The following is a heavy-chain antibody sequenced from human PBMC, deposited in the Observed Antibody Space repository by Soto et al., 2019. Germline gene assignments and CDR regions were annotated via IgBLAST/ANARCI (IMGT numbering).Heavy chain of an antibody. Sequence: QVQLVESGGGVVQPGTSLRLSCVGSGFTFRSYVIHWVRQAPGKGLEWVALTSYDGSNNFYGDSVKGRFTISRHNSSNTVELQIDSLTFEDTALYYWARWGTTGGLEVWGQGTLVSVSS. D-gene: IGHD3-16*01. J-gene: IGHJ4*02. V-gene: IGHV3-33*05. CDR1: GFTFRSYV. CDR3: ARWGTTGGLEV. CDR2: TSYDGSNN.